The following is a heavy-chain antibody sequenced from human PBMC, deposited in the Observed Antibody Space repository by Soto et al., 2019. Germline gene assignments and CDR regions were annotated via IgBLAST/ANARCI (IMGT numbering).Heavy chain of an antibody. J-gene: IGHJ6*02. CDR2: IYATGKT. CDR1: GASMSSSGHS. Sequence: QVQLQESASGLLKPSQTLSVTCAVSGASMSSSGHSWSWIRQSPGKGLEWMGCIYATGKTYYNPSHKSRVTISVDTSNNLFSLNVTSVTAADTAVYYCARAPPGPSPRWDVWGQGTTVTVSS. V-gene: IGHV4-30-2*06. D-gene: IGHD3-10*01. CDR3: ARAPPGPSPRWDV.